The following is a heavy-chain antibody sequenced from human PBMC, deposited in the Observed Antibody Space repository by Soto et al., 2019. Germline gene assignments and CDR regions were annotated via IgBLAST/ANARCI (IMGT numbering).Heavy chain of an antibody. CDR1: GDSVSSNSAA. CDR2: TYYRSKWYN. D-gene: IGHD6-13*01. J-gene: IGHJ5*02. V-gene: IGHV6-1*01. Sequence: SQTLSLTCAISGDSVSSNSAAWNWIRQSPSRGLECLVRTYYRSKWYNDYAVSVKSRITINPDTSKNQFTLQLNSVTPEDTAVDYCARDHGVAAAGDNWFDTWGQGTLVTVSS. CDR3: ARDHGVAAAGDNWFDT.